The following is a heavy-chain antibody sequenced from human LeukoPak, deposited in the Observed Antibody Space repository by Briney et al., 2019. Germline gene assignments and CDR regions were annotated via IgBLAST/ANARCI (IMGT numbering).Heavy chain of an antibody. CDR2: IKNDGSST. CDR3: ARVGVSTYSFDY. J-gene: IGHJ4*02. CDR1: GFTFTNYG. D-gene: IGHD4-11*01. V-gene: IGHV3-74*01. Sequence: PGGSLRLSCAVSGFTFTNYGMTWVRQAPGKGLVWVSRIKNDGSSTTYADSVKGRFTISRDNAKNTVYLQMNSLRAEDTAVYYCARVGVSTYSFDYWGQGTLVTVSS.